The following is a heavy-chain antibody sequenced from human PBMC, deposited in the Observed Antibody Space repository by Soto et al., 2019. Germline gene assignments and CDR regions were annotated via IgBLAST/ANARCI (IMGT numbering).Heavy chain of an antibody. J-gene: IGHJ4*02. CDR1: GFTFSTYS. V-gene: IGHV3-48*01. CDR2: IDSSSSTI. D-gene: IGHD6-19*01. Sequence: EVQLVESGGGLVQPGGSLRLSCAASGFTFSTYSMNWVRQAPGKGLEWVSYIDSSSSTIYYADSVKGRFTIPRDNAKNSLYLQMNSLRAEDTAVYYCARGGRTGYTSGWYVGYWGQGTLVTVSS. CDR3: ARGGRTGYTSGWYVGY.